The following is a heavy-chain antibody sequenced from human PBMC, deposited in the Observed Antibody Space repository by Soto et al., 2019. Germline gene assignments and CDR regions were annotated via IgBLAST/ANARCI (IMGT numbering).Heavy chain of an antibody. CDR3: AKRPDGTGTNLADDFDY. D-gene: IGHD3-10*01. CDR2: ISGSGGTA. V-gene: IGHV3-23*01. Sequence: EVQLLESGGGLVKPGGSLRLSCAASGFTFSTYAMSWVRQAPGKGLEWVSTISGSGGTAYYADSVKGRLIISRDNSKNTLYLQMNSLRAEDTAVYYCAKRPDGTGTNLADDFDYLGQGTLVTFSS. J-gene: IGHJ4*02. CDR1: GFTFSTYA.